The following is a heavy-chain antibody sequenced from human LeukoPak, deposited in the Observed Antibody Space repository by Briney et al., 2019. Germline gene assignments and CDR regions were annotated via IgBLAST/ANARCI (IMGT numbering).Heavy chain of an antibody. Sequence: ASVKVSCKASGGTFSSYAISWVRQAPGQGLGWMGGIIPIFGTANYAQKFQGRVTITADKSTSTAYMELSSLRSEDTAVYYCARSWWELPDTYYYMDVWGKGTTVTVSS. D-gene: IGHD1-26*01. CDR1: GGTFSSYA. CDR3: ARSWWELPDTYYYMDV. J-gene: IGHJ6*03. V-gene: IGHV1-69*06. CDR2: IIPIFGTA.